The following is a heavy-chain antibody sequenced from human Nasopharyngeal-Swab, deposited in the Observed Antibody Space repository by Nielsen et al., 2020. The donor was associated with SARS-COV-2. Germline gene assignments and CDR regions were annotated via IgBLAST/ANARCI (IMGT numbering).Heavy chain of an antibody. V-gene: IGHV6-1*01. D-gene: IGHD4-23*01. CDR1: GDRVSSSSAA. CDR3: ARARGAYGGYYYYYYTDV. CDR2: TYYRSKWYN. Sequence: SQTPSLTCAISGDRVSSSSAAWNWIRQSPSRGLEWLGRTYYRSKWYNDYAVSVKSRITINPDTSKNQFSLHLNSVTPEDTAVYYCARARGAYGGYYYYYYTDVWGKGTTVTVSS. J-gene: IGHJ6*03.